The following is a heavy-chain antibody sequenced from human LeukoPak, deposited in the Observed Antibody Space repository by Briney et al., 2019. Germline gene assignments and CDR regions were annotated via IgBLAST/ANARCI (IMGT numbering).Heavy chain of an antibody. V-gene: IGHV3-21*01. CDR3: ARGGGKYSSSWLNWFDP. D-gene: IGHD6-13*01. CDR1: GFTFSGYI. J-gene: IGHJ5*02. Sequence: GGSLRLSRAPSGFTFSGYIMNSVCQAPGRGRGWVSSISNRRSYIYYADSVKGRFTLSRDQPKNSLYLQMNSLRAEDTAVYYCARGGGKYSSSWLNWFDPWGQGPLVTVSS. CDR2: ISNRRSYI.